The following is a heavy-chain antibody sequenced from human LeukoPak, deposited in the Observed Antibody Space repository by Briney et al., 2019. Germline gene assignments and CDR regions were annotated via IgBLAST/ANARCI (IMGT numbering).Heavy chain of an antibody. J-gene: IGHJ4*02. CDR3: ARGSGWQALDY. CDR2: ISRTSSTI. V-gene: IGHV3-48*04. CDR1: GFTFSSYS. Sequence: GGSLRLSCEASGFTFSSYSMNWVRQAPGKGLEWVSQISRTSSTIYYADSVKGRFTISRDNPKNSLYLQMNSLRAEDTAVYYCARGSGWQALDYWGQGTLVTVSS. D-gene: IGHD6-19*01.